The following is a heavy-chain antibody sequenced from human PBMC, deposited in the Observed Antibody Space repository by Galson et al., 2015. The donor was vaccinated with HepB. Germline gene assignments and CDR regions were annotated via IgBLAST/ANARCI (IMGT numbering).Heavy chain of an antibody. Sequence: SVKVSCKASGYTFTDYYLHWVRQAPGQGLEWMGWMNPNSGGTSYVHKFLGRVTMTRDTPISTAYMELNRLTSDDTAIYYCARVLYYYDPDGSFDIWGQGTLVTVSS. J-gene: IGHJ3*02. D-gene: IGHD3-22*01. CDR2: MNPNSGGT. CDR3: ARVLYYYDPDGSFDI. CDR1: GYTFTDYY. V-gene: IGHV1-2*02.